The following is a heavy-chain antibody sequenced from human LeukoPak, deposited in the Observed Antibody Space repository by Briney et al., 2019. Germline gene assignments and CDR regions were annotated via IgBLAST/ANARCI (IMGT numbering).Heavy chain of an antibody. J-gene: IGHJ2*01. CDR1: AYSISSGYH. Sequence: SETLSLTCTVSAYSISSGYHWGWVRQPPGKGLEWIGYIYHNGNTYYSPSLKSRVTISVDTSKNQFSLKLSFVTALDTAVYYCARYGSGIDLWGRGTLVTVSS. D-gene: IGHD3-10*01. CDR2: IYHNGNT. V-gene: IGHV4-38-2*02. CDR3: ARYGSGIDL.